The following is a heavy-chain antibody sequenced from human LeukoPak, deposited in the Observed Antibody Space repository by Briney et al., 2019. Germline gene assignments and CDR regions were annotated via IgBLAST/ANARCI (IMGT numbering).Heavy chain of an antibody. CDR3: VGEVGSRQMNS. Sequence: PGGSLRLSCAASGFTFSSHAMHWVRQAPGKGLECVAYISYDGSFQYHADSVKGRFTISRDNSKDIPYLQMNSLRVDDSATYYCVGEVGSRQMNSWGQGTLVTVSS. D-gene: IGHD1-26*01. CDR2: ISYDGSFQ. J-gene: IGHJ5*02. CDR1: GFTFSSHA. V-gene: IGHV3-30-3*02.